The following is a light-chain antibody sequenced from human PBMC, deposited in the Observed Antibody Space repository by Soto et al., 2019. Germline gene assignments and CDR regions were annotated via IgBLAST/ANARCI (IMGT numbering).Light chain of an antibody. CDR3: QQYGRSPP. J-gene: IGKJ1*01. CDR2: GAS. V-gene: IGKV3-20*01. CDR1: QSVSSSY. Sequence: EVGLTQSPGTLSLSPGERATLSWRASQSVSSSYLAWYQQKPGQAPRLLIYGASSRATGIQDRFSGSGSGTDFTLTISRLEPEDLAVYYCQQYGRSPPFGQGTKVDI.